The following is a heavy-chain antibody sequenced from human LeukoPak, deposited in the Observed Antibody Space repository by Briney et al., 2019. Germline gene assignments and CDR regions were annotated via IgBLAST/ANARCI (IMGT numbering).Heavy chain of an antibody. CDR2: INSDGSST. Sequence: GGSLRLSCAASGFTVSSNYMSWVRQAPGKGLVWVSRINSDGSSTRYADSVKGRFTISRDNAKNTLYLQMNSLRAEDTAVYYCARGIPTYYWGQGTLVTVSS. J-gene: IGHJ4*02. CDR3: ARGIPTYY. V-gene: IGHV3-74*01. CDR1: GFTVSSNY.